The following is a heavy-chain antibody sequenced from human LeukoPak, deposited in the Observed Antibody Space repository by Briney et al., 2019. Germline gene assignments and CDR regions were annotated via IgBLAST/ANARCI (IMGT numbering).Heavy chain of an antibody. D-gene: IGHD3-3*01. V-gene: IGHV3-11*01. J-gene: IGHJ4*02. CDR1: GFTFSTYW. CDR2: ISSSGSTI. Sequence: GGSLRLSCVASGFTFSTYWMGWVRQAPGKGLEWVSYISSSGSTIYYADSVKGRFTISRDNAKNSLYLQMNSLRAEDTAVYYCARGQSITIFGVVIPDYFDYWGQGTLVTVSS. CDR3: ARGQSITIFGVVIPDYFDY.